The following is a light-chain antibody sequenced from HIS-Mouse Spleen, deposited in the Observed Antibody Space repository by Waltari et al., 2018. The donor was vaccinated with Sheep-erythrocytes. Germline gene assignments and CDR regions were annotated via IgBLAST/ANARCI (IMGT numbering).Light chain of an antibody. CDR1: QDISNY. CDR2: DAS. Sequence: DIQMTQSPSSLSASVGDRVTITLQASQDISNYLNWYEQKPGKATKLLTYDASNLETGVPSRFSGSGSGTDLTFTISSLQPEDIATYYCQQYDNLLTFGGGTKVEVK. CDR3: QQYDNLLT. V-gene: IGKV1-33*01. J-gene: IGKJ4*01.